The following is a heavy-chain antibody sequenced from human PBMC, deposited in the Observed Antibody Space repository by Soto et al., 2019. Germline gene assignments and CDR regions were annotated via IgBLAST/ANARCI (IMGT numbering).Heavy chain of an antibody. CDR2: IYYSGST. CDR3: ARVVDTAMVNFDY. D-gene: IGHD5-18*01. Sequence: QVQLQESGPGLVKPSQTLSLTCTVSGGSISSGGYYWSWIRHHPGKGLEWIGYIYYSGSTYYNRFLKSRGTISVDTSKSYCSLKLSSVTAGETAVYYWARVVDTAMVNFDYWGQGPLVTVSS. J-gene: IGHJ4*02. V-gene: IGHV4-31*03. CDR1: GGSISSGGYY.